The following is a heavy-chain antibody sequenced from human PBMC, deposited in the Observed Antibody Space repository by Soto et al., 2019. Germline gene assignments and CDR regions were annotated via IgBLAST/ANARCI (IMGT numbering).Heavy chain of an antibody. CDR1: GFTVSSNY. D-gene: IGHD3-10*01. Sequence: GGSLRLSCAASGFTVSSNYMSWVRQAPGKGLEWVSVIYSGGSTYYADSVKGRFTISRDNSKNTLYLQMNSLRAEDTAVYYCARVLSGLADYYYYGMDVWGQGTTVTVSS. CDR3: ARVLSGLADYYYYGMDV. V-gene: IGHV3-53*01. J-gene: IGHJ6*02. CDR2: IYSGGST.